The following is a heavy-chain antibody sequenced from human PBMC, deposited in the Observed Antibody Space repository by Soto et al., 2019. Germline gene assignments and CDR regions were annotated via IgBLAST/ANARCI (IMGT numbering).Heavy chain of an antibody. Sequence: GGSLRLSCAASGFTFNNYALNWVRQAPGKGLEWVSTIGKSGDNTHYSESVKGRFTISRDNSKNTLYLQMNSLRAEDTALYYCARDPSTGYADYWGQGTLVTVSS. CDR3: ARDPSTGYADY. CDR2: IGKSGDNT. J-gene: IGHJ4*02. CDR1: GFTFNNYA. V-gene: IGHV3-23*01. D-gene: IGHD3-9*01.